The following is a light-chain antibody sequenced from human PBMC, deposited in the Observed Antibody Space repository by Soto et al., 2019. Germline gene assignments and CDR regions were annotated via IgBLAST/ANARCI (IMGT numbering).Light chain of an antibody. Sequence: DIQMTQSPSILSASVGDRVTITCRASQSISIWLAWYQQKPGKAPKLLIYDASSLESGVPSRFSGSGSGTEFTLTISRLQPDDFAGYYCQQYNSYSGTFGQGTKVEIK. J-gene: IGKJ1*01. CDR3: QQYNSYSGT. CDR2: DAS. CDR1: QSISIW. V-gene: IGKV1-5*01.